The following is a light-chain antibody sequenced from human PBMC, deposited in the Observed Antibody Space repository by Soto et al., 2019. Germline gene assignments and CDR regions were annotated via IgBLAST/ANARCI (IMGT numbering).Light chain of an antibody. CDR3: QQYYSSPPYT. V-gene: IGKV4-1*01. Sequence: DIVMTQSPDSLAVSLGERATINCKSSQSVLYSSNNNNYLAWYQQKPGQPPKLLIYWASARESGVPDRFSGSGSGTDFTLTISSLQAEDVAVYYCQQYYSSPPYTFGQGTKVEIK. CDR1: QSVLYSSNNNNY. J-gene: IGKJ2*01. CDR2: WAS.